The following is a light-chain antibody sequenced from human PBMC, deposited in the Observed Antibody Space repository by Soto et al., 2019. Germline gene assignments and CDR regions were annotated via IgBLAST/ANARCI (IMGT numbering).Light chain of an antibody. CDR1: QTVTSN. Sequence: EIVMTQSPVTLSVSPGETANLSCRASQTVTSNLAWYQQKPGRSPRLLLSGASTRATGIPARFSGSGSGTEFTLTISMLQSEDLAVYYCQQYNDWPRTFGQGTKV. V-gene: IGKV3-15*01. CDR3: QQYNDWPRT. CDR2: GAS. J-gene: IGKJ1*01.